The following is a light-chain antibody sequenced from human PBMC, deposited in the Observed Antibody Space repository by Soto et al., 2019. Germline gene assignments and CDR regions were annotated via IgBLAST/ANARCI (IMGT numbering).Light chain of an antibody. CDR2: GAS. V-gene: IGKV3-15*01. CDR1: QSVSSN. CDR3: QPRGTSPIT. Sequence: EIVMTQSPATLSVSPGERATLSCRASQSVSSNLAWYQQKPGQAPSLLIYGASTRATGIPARFSGSGSGTDFTLTISRLEPEEFAVDDCQPRGTSPITFGQGTRLEIK. J-gene: IGKJ5*01.